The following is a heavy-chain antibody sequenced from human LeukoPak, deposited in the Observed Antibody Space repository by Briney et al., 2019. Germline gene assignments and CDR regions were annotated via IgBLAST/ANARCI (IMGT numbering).Heavy chain of an antibody. D-gene: IGHD5-18*01. CDR3: ARDVGYSYSRSYWYFDL. CDR1: GGSISSYY. CDR2: IYTSGST. V-gene: IGHV4-4*07. Sequence: PSETLSLTCTVSGGSISSYYWSWIRQPAGKGLEWIGRIYTSGSTNYNPSLKSRVTMSVDTSKNQFSLKLSSVTAADTAVYCCARDVGYSYSRSYWYFDLWGRGTLVTVSS. J-gene: IGHJ2*01.